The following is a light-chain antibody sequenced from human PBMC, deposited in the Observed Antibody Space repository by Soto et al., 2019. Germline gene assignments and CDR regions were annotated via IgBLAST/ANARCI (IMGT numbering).Light chain of an antibody. J-gene: IGKJ2*01. CDR3: QQLTDGAPVYT. CDR2: DVS. Sequence: EIVLTQSPVTLSLSPGDRATLSCRPSQSVSRFLAWYQQKPGQHPRLLIYDVSNRAAGIPARFSGSGSVADFTLTISSLEPADFAGDYCQQLTDGAPVYTFGQGTKLEIK. CDR1: QSVSRF. V-gene: IGKV3-11*01.